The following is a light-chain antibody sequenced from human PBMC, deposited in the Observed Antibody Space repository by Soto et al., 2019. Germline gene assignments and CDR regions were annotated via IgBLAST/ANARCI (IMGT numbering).Light chain of an antibody. CDR3: QEYANLPYT. Sequence: DIQMTQSPSSLSASVGDRVTITCQASQDISNYLNWYQQKPGKAPKLLIYDASNLETGVPSRFSGSGSGTDFTFTISSLQPEDTATYYCQEYANLPYTFGQGTKLEI. J-gene: IGKJ2*01. CDR2: DAS. CDR1: QDISNY. V-gene: IGKV1-33*01.